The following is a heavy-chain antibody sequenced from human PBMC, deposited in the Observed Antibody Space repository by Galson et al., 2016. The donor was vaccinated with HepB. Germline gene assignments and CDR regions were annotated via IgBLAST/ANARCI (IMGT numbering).Heavy chain of an antibody. J-gene: IGHJ5*02. D-gene: IGHD3/OR15-3a*01. CDR3: ARSDYHDLGFYNMDHH. Sequence: SLRLSCAASGFTFSRYGMAWVRQSPGKGLEWVSGIICGGATTFYADSLEGRFTISRDNSRNTLDLQINSLRAEDTAVYYCARSDYHDLGFYNMDHHWGQGALVTVSS. CDR1: GFTFSRYG. CDR2: IICGGATT. V-gene: IGHV3-23*01.